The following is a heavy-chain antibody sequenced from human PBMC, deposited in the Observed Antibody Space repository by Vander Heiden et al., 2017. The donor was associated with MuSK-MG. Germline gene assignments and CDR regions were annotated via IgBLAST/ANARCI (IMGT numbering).Heavy chain of an antibody. Sequence: EVQLVESRGGSVKPGGSLRLSCAASGFTFSNAWMRWGRQAPGKGLGWVGRIKSKTDGGTTDYAAPVKGRFTISRDDSKNTLYLQMNSLKTEDTAVYYCTTDKGHYYDSSRHWGQGTLVTVSS. D-gene: IGHD3-22*01. CDR3: TTDKGHYYDSSRH. CDR1: GFTFSNAW. V-gene: IGHV3-15*01. J-gene: IGHJ4*02. CDR2: IKSKTDGGTT.